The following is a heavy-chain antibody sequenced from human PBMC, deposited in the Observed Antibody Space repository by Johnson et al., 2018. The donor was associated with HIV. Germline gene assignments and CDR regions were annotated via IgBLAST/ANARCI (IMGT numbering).Heavy chain of an antibody. D-gene: IGHD1-26*01. CDR1: GFTVSNNY. CDR3: AKGEVGATEVDAFDI. Sequence: VQLVESGGGLVQFGGSLRLSCEASGFTVSNNYMSWVRQAPGKGLEWFSVIYAGGPTYYADSVKDRFTISRDISKNTLYLQLNSLRAEDTAVYYCAKGEVGATEVDAFDIWGQGTMVTVSS. CDR2: IYAGGPT. V-gene: IGHV3-66*01. J-gene: IGHJ3*02.